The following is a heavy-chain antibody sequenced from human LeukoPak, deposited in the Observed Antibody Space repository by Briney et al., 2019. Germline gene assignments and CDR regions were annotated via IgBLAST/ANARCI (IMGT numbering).Heavy chain of an antibody. J-gene: IGHJ6*02. CDR2: ISAYNGNT. Sequence: ASVKVSCKASGYTFTSYGISWVRQAPGQGLEWMGWISAYNGNTNYAQKLQGGVTMTTDTSTSTAYMELRSLRSDDTAVYYCTYSSTSSPLYYYYGMDVWGQGTTVTVSS. D-gene: IGHD2-2*01. V-gene: IGHV1-18*01. CDR3: TYSSTSSPLYYYYGMDV. CDR1: GYTFTSYG.